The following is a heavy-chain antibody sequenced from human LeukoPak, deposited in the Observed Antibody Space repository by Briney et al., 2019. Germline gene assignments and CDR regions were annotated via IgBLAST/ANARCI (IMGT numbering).Heavy chain of an antibody. J-gene: IGHJ3*02. CDR3: ARPYNDILTGSSHHDAFDI. V-gene: IGHV5-51*01. Sequence: GESLKISFQGSGYRFTSYWIGWVRPVPGKGLGWMGIIYPGDSDTRYSPSFQGQVTISADKSISTVYLQWSSLKASDTAMYYCARPYNDILTGSSHHDAFDIWGQGTMVTVSS. CDR2: IYPGDSDT. CDR1: GYRFTSYW. D-gene: IGHD3-9*01.